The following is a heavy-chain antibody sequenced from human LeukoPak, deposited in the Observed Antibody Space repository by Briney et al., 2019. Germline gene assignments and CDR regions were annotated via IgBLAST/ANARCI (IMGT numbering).Heavy chain of an antibody. D-gene: IGHD4-11*01. Sequence: PSETLSLTCAVYGGSFSVYYWSWIRQPPGKGLEWIGEINHSGSTYYNPSLKSRVTISVDTSKNQFSLKLSSVTAADTAVYYCARHFYSNYYFDYWGQGTLVTVSS. V-gene: IGHV4-34*01. CDR3: ARHFYSNYYFDY. CDR2: INHSGST. J-gene: IGHJ4*02. CDR1: GGSFSVYY.